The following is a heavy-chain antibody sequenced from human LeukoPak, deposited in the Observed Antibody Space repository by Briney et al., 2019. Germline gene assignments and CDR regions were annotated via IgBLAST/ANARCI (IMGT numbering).Heavy chain of an antibody. CDR3: ARLRSYCGGDCSLDYYYYYGMDV. J-gene: IGHJ6*02. V-gene: IGHV3-21*04. CDR2: ISSSSTYI. CDR1: GFTFSTYS. D-gene: IGHD2-21*02. Sequence: GGSLRLPCAASGFTFSTYSMNWVRQAPGKGLEWVSSISSSSTYIYYADSVKGRFTISRDNAENSLYLQMNSLRAEDTAVYYCARLRSYCGGDCSLDYYYYYGMDVWGQGTTVTVSS.